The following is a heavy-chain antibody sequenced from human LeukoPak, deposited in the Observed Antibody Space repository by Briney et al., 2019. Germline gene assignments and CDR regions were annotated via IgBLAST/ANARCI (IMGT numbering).Heavy chain of an antibody. Sequence: GGSLRLSCAASASTFSSNWMHWVRQAPGKGLVWVSAISGRGGTTYYADSVKGRFTISRDNSKNTVSLQMNSLRAEDTAVYYCAKVRGAVAITFLDYWGQGTLVTVSS. CDR2: ISGRGGTT. V-gene: IGHV3-23*01. J-gene: IGHJ4*02. D-gene: IGHD3-22*01. CDR1: ASTFSSNW. CDR3: AKVRGAVAITFLDY.